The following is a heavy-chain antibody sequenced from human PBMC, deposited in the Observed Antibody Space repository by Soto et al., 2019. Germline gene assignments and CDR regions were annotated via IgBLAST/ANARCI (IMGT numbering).Heavy chain of an antibody. J-gene: IGHJ4*02. Sequence: PGGSLRLSCAASGFTFSSYGMHWVRQAPGKGLEWVAVISYDGSNKYYADSVKGRFTISRDNSKNTLYLQMNSLRAEDTAVYYCAKVRFGGSTSPFDYWGQGTLVTVSS. V-gene: IGHV3-30*18. D-gene: IGHD2-2*01. CDR3: AKVRFGGSTSPFDY. CDR2: ISYDGSNK. CDR1: GFTFSSYG.